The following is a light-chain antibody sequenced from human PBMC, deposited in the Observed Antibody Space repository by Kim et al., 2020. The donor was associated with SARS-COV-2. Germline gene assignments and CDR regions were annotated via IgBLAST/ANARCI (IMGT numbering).Light chain of an antibody. V-gene: IGLV1-44*01. CDR3: AAWDDSLNGPV. J-gene: IGLJ2*01. CDR2: SNN. Sequence: GQMVTISDSGSRSNLGSNTVNWYRQLPGTAPNLHIYSNNERPSGVPDRFSGSKSGTSASLTISGLQSEDEADYYCAAWDDSLNGPVFGGGTQLTVL. CDR1: RSNLGSNT.